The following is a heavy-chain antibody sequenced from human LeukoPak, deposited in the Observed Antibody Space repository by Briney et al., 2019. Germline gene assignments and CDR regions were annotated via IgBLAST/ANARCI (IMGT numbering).Heavy chain of an antibody. D-gene: IGHD3-22*01. CDR2: IYQSGST. Sequence: SETLSLTCSVSGYSISSGYYWGWIRPPPGKGLEWIGSIYQSGSTYYNPSLKSRVTISVDTSRNQFSLKLSSVTAADTAVYYCARINAHYYDSSGYYSDYWGQGTLVTVSS. J-gene: IGHJ4*02. CDR1: GYSISSGYY. CDR3: ARINAHYYDSSGYYSDY. V-gene: IGHV4-38-2*02.